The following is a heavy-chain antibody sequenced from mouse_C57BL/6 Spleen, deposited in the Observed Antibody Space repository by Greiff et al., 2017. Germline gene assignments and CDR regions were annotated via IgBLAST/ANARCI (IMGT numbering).Heavy chain of an antibody. Sequence: QVQLQQPGAELVQPGASVKMSCKASGYTFTSYWITWVNQRPGQGLEWIGDIYPGSGSTNYNEKFKSKATLTVDTSSSTAYMQQSSLTSEDSAVYYCARGDYGYDHAMDYWGQGTSVTVSS. V-gene: IGHV1-55*01. J-gene: IGHJ4*01. CDR3: ARGDYGYDHAMDY. D-gene: IGHD2-2*01. CDR1: GYTFTSYW. CDR2: IYPGSGST.